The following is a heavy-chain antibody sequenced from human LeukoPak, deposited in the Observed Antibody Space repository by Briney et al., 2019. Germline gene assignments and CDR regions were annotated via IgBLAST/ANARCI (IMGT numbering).Heavy chain of an antibody. D-gene: IGHD2-2*01. CDR3: ARRLTQYDCFDP. CDR2: TYYRSTWYN. J-gene: IGHJ5*02. Sequence: SQTLSLTCAISGDSVSSNSVTWNWIRQFPSRGMEWLGRTYYRSTWYNDYAVSVRGRITVNPDTSKNQFSLHLNSVTPEDTAVYYCARRLTQYDCFDPWGQGILVTVSS. V-gene: IGHV6-1*01. CDR1: GDSVSSNSVT.